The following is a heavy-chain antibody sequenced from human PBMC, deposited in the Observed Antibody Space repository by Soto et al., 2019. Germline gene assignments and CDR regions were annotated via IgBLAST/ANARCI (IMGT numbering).Heavy chain of an antibody. J-gene: IGHJ6*02. V-gene: IGHV1-46*01. Sequence: ASVKVSCKASGYSVTSYYMHWVRQAPGQGLEWMGIMNPSGGSTSYAQKFQGRVTMTRDTSTSTVYMQLSSLRSEDTAVYSCAIYRSRTSCSQDGMDVWGQGTTVTVSS. CDR2: MNPSGGST. CDR1: GYSVTSYY. D-gene: IGHD2-2*01. CDR3: AIYRSRTSCSQDGMDV.